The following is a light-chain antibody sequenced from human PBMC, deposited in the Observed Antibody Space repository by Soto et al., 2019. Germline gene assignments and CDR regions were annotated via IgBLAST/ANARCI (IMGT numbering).Light chain of an antibody. Sequence: EIQMTHSPPSLSASVGDRVAITCRASQRISGWLAWHQQKPGKAPKLLIYDVSTLQSGVPSRFSGSGSGTDFTLTISCLQSEDFATYYCQQYYSYPQITFGQGTRLEIK. CDR3: QQYYSYPQIT. CDR1: QRISGW. V-gene: IGKV1-5*01. J-gene: IGKJ5*01. CDR2: DVS.